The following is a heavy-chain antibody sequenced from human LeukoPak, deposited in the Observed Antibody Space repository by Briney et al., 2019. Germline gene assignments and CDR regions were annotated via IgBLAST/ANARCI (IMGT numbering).Heavy chain of an antibody. D-gene: IGHD2-15*01. Sequence: SETLSLTCTVSGGSISSSSYYWGWIRQPPGKGLEWIGSIYYSGSTYYNPSLKSRVTISVDTSKNQFSLKLSSVTAADTAVYYCARGRSVGYSSGFPGGLSWGQGTLVTVSS. J-gene: IGHJ4*02. CDR1: GGSISSSSYY. V-gene: IGHV4-39*07. CDR2: IYYSGST. CDR3: ARGRSVGYSSGFPGGLS.